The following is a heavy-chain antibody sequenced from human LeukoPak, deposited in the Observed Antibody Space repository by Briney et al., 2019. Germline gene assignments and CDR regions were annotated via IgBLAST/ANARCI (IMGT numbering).Heavy chain of an antibody. Sequence: PSETLALTCSVSAGSVSSVSYYWGWIRQPPGKGLEWIGYIYYSGSTNYNPSLESRVTISVDTSKNQFSLKLSSVTAADTAVYYCARDSQLWSFDYWGQGTLVTVSS. CDR1: AGSVSSVSYY. D-gene: IGHD5-18*01. V-gene: IGHV4-61*01. J-gene: IGHJ4*02. CDR3: ARDSQLWSFDY. CDR2: IYYSGST.